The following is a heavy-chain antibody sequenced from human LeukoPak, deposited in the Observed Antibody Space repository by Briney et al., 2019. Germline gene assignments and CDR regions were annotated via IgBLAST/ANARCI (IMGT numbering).Heavy chain of an antibody. J-gene: IGHJ5*02. CDR1: VGTFSSYT. D-gene: IGHD2-2*01. CDR2: IIPILGIA. CDR3: ARYVVVPAANQGGNWFDP. V-gene: IGHV1-69*02. Sequence: SVKVSCKASVGTFSSYTISWVRQAPGQGLEWMGRIIPILGIANYAQKFQGRATITADKSTSTAYMELSSLRSEDTAVYYCARYVVVPAANQGGNWFDPWGQGTLVTVSS.